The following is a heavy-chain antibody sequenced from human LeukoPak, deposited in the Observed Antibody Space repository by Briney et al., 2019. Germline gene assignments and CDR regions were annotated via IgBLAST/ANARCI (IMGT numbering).Heavy chain of an antibody. J-gene: IGHJ4*02. Sequence: AGGSLRLSCAASGFTFDDYAIHWVRQAPGKGLEWVSLISGDGGSTYCADSVKGRFTISRDNSKNSLYLQMNSLRTEDAALYHCAKDLYDYVWGSYRYAFDYWGQGTLVTVSS. CDR2: ISGDGGST. CDR1: GFTFDDYA. D-gene: IGHD3-16*02. V-gene: IGHV3-43*02. CDR3: AKDLYDYVWGSYRYAFDY.